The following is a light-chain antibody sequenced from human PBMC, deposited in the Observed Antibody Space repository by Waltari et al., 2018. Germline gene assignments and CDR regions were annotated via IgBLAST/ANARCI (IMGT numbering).Light chain of an antibody. J-gene: IGKJ2*01. Sequence: DIVMTQSPDSLAVSLGERATINCQSSQSVLYSSNNKNYLAWYQQKPGQPPKLLIYWASTRESGVPDRFSGSGSGTDFTLTISSLQAEDVAVYYCQQYLGTPRTFGQGTKLEIK. CDR2: WAS. CDR1: QSVLYSSNNKNY. V-gene: IGKV4-1*01. CDR3: QQYLGTPRT.